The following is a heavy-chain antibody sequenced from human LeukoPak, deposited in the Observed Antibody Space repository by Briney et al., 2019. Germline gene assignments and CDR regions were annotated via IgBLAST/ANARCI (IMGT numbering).Heavy chain of an antibody. J-gene: IGHJ4*02. Sequence: GGSLRLSCAASGFTFSTYAMHWVRQAPGKGLQWVAVISYEGNTKFYTDSAKGRFTISRDNSQNTLYLQMNSLRAEDTAVYYCAKDLSQYDSSGYRYFDYWGQGSPVTVSS. D-gene: IGHD3-22*01. CDR2: ISYEGNTK. V-gene: IGHV3-30-3*01. CDR3: AKDLSQYDSSGYRYFDY. CDR1: GFTFSTYA.